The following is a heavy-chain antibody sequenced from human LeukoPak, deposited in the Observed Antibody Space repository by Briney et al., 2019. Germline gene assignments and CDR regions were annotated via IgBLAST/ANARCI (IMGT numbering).Heavy chain of an antibody. Sequence: PGGSLRLSCAASGFIFNNYGMSWVRQAPGKGLEWVANIKTDGSQIYYVDSVKGRFTISRDNAKNSLYLQMNSLRAEDTAVYYCARDLNWETYWGQGTLVSVSS. CDR2: IKTDGSQI. V-gene: IGHV3-7*01. CDR1: GFIFNNYG. J-gene: IGHJ4*02. D-gene: IGHD7-27*01. CDR3: ARDLNWETY.